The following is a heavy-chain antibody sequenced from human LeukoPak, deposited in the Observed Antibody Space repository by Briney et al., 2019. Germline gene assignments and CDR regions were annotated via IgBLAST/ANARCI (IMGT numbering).Heavy chain of an antibody. D-gene: IGHD5-18*01. CDR3: TRHWDTAMGDGYDY. V-gene: IGHV3-73*01. CDR1: GFTFSSYG. CDR2: IRSKANSYAT. J-gene: IGHJ4*02. Sequence: GGSLRLSCAASGFTFSSYGMQWVRQAPGKGLEWVGRIRSKANSYATAYAASVKGRFTISRDDSKNTAYLQMNSLKTEDTAVYYCTRHWDTAMGDGYDYWGQGTLVTVSS.